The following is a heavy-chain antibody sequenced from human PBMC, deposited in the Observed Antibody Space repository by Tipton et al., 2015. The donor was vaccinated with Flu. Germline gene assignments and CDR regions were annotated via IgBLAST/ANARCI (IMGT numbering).Heavy chain of an antibody. CDR1: GGSIGSSTYY. Sequence: TLSLTCTVFGGSIGSSTYYWGWIRQPPGKGLEWIGSLYDSGITYYNPSLKSRVTISLDTSKNQFSLKLISVTAADTAVYYCARDLTTIFGGAFDNWGPGTLVTVSS. D-gene: IGHD3-3*01. J-gene: IGHJ4*02. CDR3: ARDLTTIFGGAFDN. CDR2: LYDSGIT. V-gene: IGHV4-39*07.